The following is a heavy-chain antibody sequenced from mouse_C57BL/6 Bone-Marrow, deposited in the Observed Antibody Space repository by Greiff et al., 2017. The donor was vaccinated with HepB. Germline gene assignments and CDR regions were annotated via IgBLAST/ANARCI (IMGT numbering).Heavy chain of an antibody. CDR3: ARDGD. CDR2: ISYDGSN. Sequence: EVQLVESGPGLVKPSQSLSLTCSVPGYSITSGYYWNWIRQFPGNKQEWMGYISYDGSNNYNPSLKNRISITRDTSKNQFFLKLNSVTTEDTATYYCARDGDWGQGTLVTVS. J-gene: IGHJ3*01. CDR1: GYSITSGYY. V-gene: IGHV3-6*01.